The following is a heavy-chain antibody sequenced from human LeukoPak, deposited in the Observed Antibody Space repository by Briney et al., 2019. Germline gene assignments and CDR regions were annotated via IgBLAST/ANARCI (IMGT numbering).Heavy chain of an antibody. D-gene: IGHD3-22*01. CDR1: GGSISSYY. V-gene: IGHV4-59*01. CDR2: IYYSGST. J-gene: IGHJ6*02. CDR3: ARGGYYDSSGLYVMDV. Sequence: PSETLSLTCTVSGGSISSYYWSWIRQPPGKGLEWIGYIYYSGSTNYNPSLKSRVTISVDTSKNQFSLKLSSVTAADTAVYYCARGGYYDSSGLYVMDVWGQGTTVTVSS.